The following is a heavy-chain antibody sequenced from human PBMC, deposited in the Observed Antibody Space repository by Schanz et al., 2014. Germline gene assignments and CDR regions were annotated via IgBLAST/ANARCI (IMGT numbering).Heavy chain of an antibody. CDR1: GFTVSSNH. D-gene: IGHD4-17*01. V-gene: IGHV3-66*01. Sequence: EGQLAESGGGLVQPGGSLRLSCAVSGFTVSSNHMSWVRQAPGKGLEWVSVIYSGIGAYYADSVKGRFTVSRDSGQNSLYLQMNSLRAGDTAVYYCARDGDRFYHNYYMDVWGKGTTVTVSS. J-gene: IGHJ6*03. CDR2: IYSGIGA. CDR3: ARDGDRFYHNYYMDV.